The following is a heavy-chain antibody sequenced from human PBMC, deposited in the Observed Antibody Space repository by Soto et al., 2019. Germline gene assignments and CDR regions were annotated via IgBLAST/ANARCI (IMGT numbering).Heavy chain of an antibody. Sequence: GGSLRLSCAASGFTFSSYAMSWFRQAPGKGLEWVSAISGSGGSTYYADSVKGRFTISRDNSKNTLYLQMNSLRAEDTAVYYCVKDTGIVGATPYYFDYWGQGTLVTVSS. CDR2: ISGSGGST. CDR1: GFTFSSYA. J-gene: IGHJ4*02. V-gene: IGHV3-23*01. CDR3: VKDTGIVGATPYYFDY. D-gene: IGHD1-26*01.